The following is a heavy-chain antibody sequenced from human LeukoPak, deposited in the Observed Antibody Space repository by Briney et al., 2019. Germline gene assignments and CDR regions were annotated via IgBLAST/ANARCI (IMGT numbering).Heavy chain of an antibody. Sequence: GGSLRLSCAASGFTVSSNYMSWVRQAPGKGLEWVSVIYSGGSTYYADSVKGRFTISRDNSKNTLYLQMNSLRAEDTAVYYCARDLWFGELFDYWGQGTLVTVSS. CDR1: GFTVSSNY. CDR3: ARDLWFGELFDY. V-gene: IGHV3-53*01. D-gene: IGHD3-10*01. J-gene: IGHJ4*02. CDR2: IYSGGST.